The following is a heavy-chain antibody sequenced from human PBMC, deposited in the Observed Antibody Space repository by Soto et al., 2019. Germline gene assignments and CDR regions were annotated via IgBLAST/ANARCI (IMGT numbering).Heavy chain of an antibody. CDR3: AXXXXSGYRAFDY. J-gene: IGHJ4*02. D-gene: IGHD2-15*01. CDR2: VNPILSMS. Sequence: QVQLVQSGAEVKRPGSSVKVSCKASGDTFNFYSINWVRQAPGVGLEWVGRVNPILSMSNYAQRFQGRVTMTADKSTSTAYMELRSLRSEDTAIYYCAXXXXSGYRAFDYWGQGALVTVSS. CDR1: GDTFNFYS. V-gene: IGHV1-69*02.